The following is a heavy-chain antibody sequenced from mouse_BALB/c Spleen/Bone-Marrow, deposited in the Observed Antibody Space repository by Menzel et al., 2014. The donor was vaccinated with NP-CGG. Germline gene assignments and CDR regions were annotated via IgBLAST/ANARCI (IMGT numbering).Heavy chain of an antibody. Sequence: EVKLVESGAELVKPGASVKLSCTASGFNTKDTYMHWVKQRPEQGLEWIGRIDPANGNTKYDPKFQGKATITADTSSNTAYLQLSSLTSEDTAVYYCAVYDYEGFAYWGQGTLVTVSA. D-gene: IGHD2-4*01. CDR2: IDPANGNT. CDR3: AVYDYEGFAY. CDR1: GFNTKDTY. V-gene: IGHV14-3*02. J-gene: IGHJ3*01.